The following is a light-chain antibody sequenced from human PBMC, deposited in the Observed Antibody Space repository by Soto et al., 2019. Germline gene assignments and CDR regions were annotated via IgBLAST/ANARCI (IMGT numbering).Light chain of an antibody. J-gene: IGLJ1*01. CDR1: SSDIGVYDY. Sequence: QSVLTQPPSASGSPGQSVTISCTGTSSDIGVYDYVSWYQQHPGKAPKLIIYEVTKRPSGVPDRFSGSKSGNSASLTVSGLQAEDEADYYCSSYTTSSTRVFGTGTKLTVL. CDR2: EVT. CDR3: SSYTTSSTRV. V-gene: IGLV2-8*01.